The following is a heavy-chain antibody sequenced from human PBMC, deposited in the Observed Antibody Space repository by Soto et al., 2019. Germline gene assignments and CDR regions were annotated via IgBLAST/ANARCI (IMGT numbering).Heavy chain of an antibody. D-gene: IGHD2-15*01. CDR2: ISGSGGST. CDR3: AKDLVGSNADYFDY. V-gene: IGHV3-23*01. Sequence: EVPLLESGGGLVQPGGSLRLSCAASGFTFSSYAMSWVRQAPGKGMEWVAAISGSGGSTYYADSVKGRFTISRDNSKITLYLQMNSLRAEDAAVYYCAKDLVGSNADYFDYWGQGTLVTVSS. J-gene: IGHJ4*02. CDR1: GFTFSSYA.